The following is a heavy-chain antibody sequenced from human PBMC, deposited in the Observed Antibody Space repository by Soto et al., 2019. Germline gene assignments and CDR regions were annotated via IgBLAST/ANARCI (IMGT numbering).Heavy chain of an antibody. V-gene: IGHV3-11*01. D-gene: IGHD3-10*01. CDR3: ARVTHGSGPFDS. CDR1: GFTFSDYY. J-gene: IGHJ4*02. CDR2: ISSSGRTI. Sequence: QVQLVESGGGLVKPGGSLRLSCAASGFTFSDYYMSWIRQAPGKGQERVSYISSSGRTIYYADSVKGRFTTSRDNATNSLYLHMSSLRAEDTAMYSCARVTHGSGPFDSWGQGTPVTVSS.